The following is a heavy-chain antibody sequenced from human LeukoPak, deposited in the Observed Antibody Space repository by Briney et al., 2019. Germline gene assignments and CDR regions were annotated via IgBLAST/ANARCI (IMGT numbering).Heavy chain of an antibody. J-gene: IGHJ4*02. Sequence: GASVKVSCKASGYTFASYYMHWVRQAPGQGLEWMGIINPSGGSTSYTQKFQGRVTMTRDTSTSTVYMELSSLRSEDTAVYYCARDWKGTEDYWGQGTLVTVSS. CDR2: INPSGGST. D-gene: IGHD1-7*01. V-gene: IGHV1-46*01. CDR3: ARDWKGTEDY. CDR1: GYTFASYY.